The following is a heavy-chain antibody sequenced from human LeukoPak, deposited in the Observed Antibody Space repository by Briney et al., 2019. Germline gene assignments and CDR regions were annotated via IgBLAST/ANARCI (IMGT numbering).Heavy chain of an antibody. V-gene: IGHV3-74*01. D-gene: IGHD6-19*01. CDR1: GFTPSNHW. J-gene: IGHJ4*02. Sequence: GGSLRLSCAASGFTPSNHWMHWVRQAPGKGLLWVSRITSDSDGSSTVYADSVRGRFTISRDNAKNTLYLQMNSLRAEDTAVYYCIRSSGWPDYWGQGTLVTVSS. CDR3: IRSSGWPDY. CDR2: ITSDSDGSST.